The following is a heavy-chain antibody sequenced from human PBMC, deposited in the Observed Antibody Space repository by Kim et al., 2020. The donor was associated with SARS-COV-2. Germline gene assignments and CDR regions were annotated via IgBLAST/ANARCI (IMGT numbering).Heavy chain of an antibody. Sequence: GGSLRLSCAASGFTFSSYAMIWVRQAPGKGLEWVSIVSGGGGDKFYADSVKGRFTISRDNSKDTVYLQMNSLRAEDTAVYYCAPDWNHFDYWGQGTPVTVSS. CDR1: GFTFSSYA. CDR2: VSGGGGDK. CDR3: APDWNHFDY. V-gene: IGHV3-23*01. D-gene: IGHD1-1*01. J-gene: IGHJ4*02.